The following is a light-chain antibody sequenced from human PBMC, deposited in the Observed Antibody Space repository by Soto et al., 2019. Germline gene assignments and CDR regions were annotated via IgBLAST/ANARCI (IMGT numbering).Light chain of an antibody. CDR1: SGYSNYK. CDR3: GADHGSGSNFVYLV. J-gene: IGLJ2*01. V-gene: IGLV9-49*01. CDR2: VGTGGIVG. Sequence: QPVLTQPPSASASLGASVTLTCTLSSGYSNYKVDWYQQRPGKGPRFVMRVGTGGIVGSKGDGIPDRFSVLGSGLNRYLTIKNIQEEDESDYHCGADHGSGSNFVYLVXXGGTKLTVL.